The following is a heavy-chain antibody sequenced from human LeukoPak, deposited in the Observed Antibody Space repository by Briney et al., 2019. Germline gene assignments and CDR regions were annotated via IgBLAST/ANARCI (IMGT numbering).Heavy chain of an antibody. CDR2: IYYSGST. Sequence: SETLSLTCTVSGYSISSGHYWSWIRQPPGKGLEWIGYIYYSGSTNYNPSLKSRVTISVDTSKNQFSLKLSSVTAADTAVYYCAAWGYCSGGSCYWFDPWGQGTLVTVSS. V-gene: IGHV4-59*11. D-gene: IGHD2-15*01. J-gene: IGHJ5*02. CDR3: AAWGYCSGGSCYWFDP. CDR1: GYSISSGHY.